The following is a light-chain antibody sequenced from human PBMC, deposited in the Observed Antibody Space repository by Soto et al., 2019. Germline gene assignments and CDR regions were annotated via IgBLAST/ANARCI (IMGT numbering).Light chain of an antibody. CDR2: WAA. V-gene: IGKV4-1*01. Sequence: DIVMTQSPDSLAVSLGERATINCKSSQSVLYSSNNKNYLAWYQQKPGQPPRLLIYWAATRESGVPDRFSGSGSGTDFTLPINSLQAEDVAVYYCQQYYSTPLTFGGGTKVEIK. J-gene: IGKJ4*01. CDR3: QQYYSTPLT. CDR1: QSVLYSSNNKNY.